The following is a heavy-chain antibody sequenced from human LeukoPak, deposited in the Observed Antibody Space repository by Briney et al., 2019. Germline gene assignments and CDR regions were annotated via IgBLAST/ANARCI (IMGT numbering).Heavy chain of an antibody. V-gene: IGHV1-2*02. CDR2: INPNSGGT. D-gene: IGHD3-16*02. J-gene: IGHJ4*02. CDR1: GYTFTGYY. Sequence: ASVKVSCKASGYTFTGYYMHWVRQAPGQGLEWMGWINPNSGGTNYAQKFQGRVTMTRDTSISTAYMELSRLRSDDTAVYYCASLSYDYVWGSYRSDDYWGQGTLVTVSS. CDR3: ASLSYDYVWGSYRSDDY.